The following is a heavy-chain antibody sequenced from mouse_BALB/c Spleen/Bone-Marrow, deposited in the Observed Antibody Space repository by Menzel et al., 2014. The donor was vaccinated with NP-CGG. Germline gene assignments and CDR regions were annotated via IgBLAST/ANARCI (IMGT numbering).Heavy chain of an antibody. CDR3: ARRPSFYGSSYGAMDY. Sequence: VQLKESGPELAKPGASVKMSCKASGYTFTNYVMHWVKQKPGQGLEWIGYINPYNDGTKYNEKFKGKATLTSDKSSGTDYMGLSSLTSEDSAVYYGARRPSFYGSSYGAMDYWGQGPSVTVSS. CDR1: GYTFTNYV. CDR2: INPYNDGT. V-gene: IGHV1-14*01. J-gene: IGHJ4*01. D-gene: IGHD1-1*01.